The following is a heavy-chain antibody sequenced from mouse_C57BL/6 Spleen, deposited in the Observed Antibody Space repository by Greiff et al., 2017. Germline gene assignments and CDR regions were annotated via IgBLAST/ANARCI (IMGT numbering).Heavy chain of an antibody. V-gene: IGHV1-26*01. Sequence: VQLQQSGPELVKPGASVKISCKASGYTFTDYYMNWVKQSHGKSLEWIGDINPNNGGTSYNQKFKGKATLTVDKSSSTAYMELRSLTSEDSAVYYCAREDGYGGFDYWGQGTTLTVSS. CDR3: AREDGYGGFDY. CDR2: INPNNGGT. CDR1: GYTFTDYY. D-gene: IGHD2-2*01. J-gene: IGHJ2*01.